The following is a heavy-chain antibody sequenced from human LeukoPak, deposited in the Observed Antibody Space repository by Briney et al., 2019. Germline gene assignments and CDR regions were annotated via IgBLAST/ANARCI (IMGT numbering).Heavy chain of an antibody. CDR1: GGSISSSNYY. D-gene: IGHD3-22*01. Sequence: PSETLSLTCTVSGGSISSSNYYWGWIRQPPGKGLEWIGSIYYSGSTYYNPSLKSRVTISVDTSKNQFSLKLSSVTAADTAVYYCATHSLYYDSSGKIFWGQGTLVTVSS. CDR3: ATHSLYYDSSGKIF. CDR2: IYYSGST. J-gene: IGHJ4*02. V-gene: IGHV4-39*01.